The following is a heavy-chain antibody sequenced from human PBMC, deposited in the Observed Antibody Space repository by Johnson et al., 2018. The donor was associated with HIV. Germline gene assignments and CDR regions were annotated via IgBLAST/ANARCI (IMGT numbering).Heavy chain of an antibody. CDR3: SGAEYCGGDFSSAFDI. D-gene: IGHD2-21*01. CDR2: ISFDGNLK. Sequence: QVQLVESGGGVVQPGKSLTLSCVGSGLSFSNFGIHWVRQAPGKGPEWVAVISFDGNLKKYADSVKGRFTISRDNSKNTLYLQMNSLRAEETAVYYCSGAEYCGGDFSSAFDIWCQGTMVTVSS. CDR1: GLSFSNFG. J-gene: IGHJ3*02. V-gene: IGHV3-30*03.